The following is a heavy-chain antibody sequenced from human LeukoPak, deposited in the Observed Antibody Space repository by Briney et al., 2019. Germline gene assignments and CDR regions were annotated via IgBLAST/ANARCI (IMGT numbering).Heavy chain of an antibody. J-gene: IGHJ4*02. CDR3: AIRQVGDGREPTTYYYDSSGYYAH. CDR2: ISAYNGNT. Sequence: GASVKVSCKASGYTFTGYFMHWVRQAPGQGLEWMGWISAYNGNTNYAQKLQGRVTMTTDTSTSTAYMELRSLRSDDTAVYYCAIRQVGDGREPTTYYYDSSGYYAHWGQGTLVTVSS. V-gene: IGHV1-18*04. D-gene: IGHD3-22*01. CDR1: GYTFTGYF.